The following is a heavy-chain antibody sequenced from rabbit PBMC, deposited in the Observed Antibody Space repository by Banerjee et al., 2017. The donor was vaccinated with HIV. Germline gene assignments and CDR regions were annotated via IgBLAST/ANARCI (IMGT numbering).Heavy chain of an antibody. CDR2: INTSSGST. V-gene: IGHV1S45*01. CDR1: GFSFSSNYW. Sequence: QEQLEESGGDLVKPEGSLTLTCTASGFSFSSNYWICWVRQAPGKGLEWIGCINTSSGSTYYASWAKGRFTISKTSSTTVTLQMTSLTAADTATYFCVRASYGYAPYFNLWGQGTLVTVS. CDR3: VRASYGYAPYFNL. D-gene: IGHD6-1*01. J-gene: IGHJ4*01.